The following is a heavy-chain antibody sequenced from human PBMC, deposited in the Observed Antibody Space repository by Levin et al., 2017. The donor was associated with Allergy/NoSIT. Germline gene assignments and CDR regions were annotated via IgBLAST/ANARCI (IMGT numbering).Heavy chain of an antibody. CDR2: IIPIFGTA. D-gene: IGHD3-10*01. CDR3: ARDSRPSLLWFGESLNYFDY. Sequence: PGESLKISCKASGGTFSSYAISWVRQAPGQGLEWMGGIIPIFGTANYAQKFQGRVTITADESTSTAYMELSSLRSEDTAVYYCARDSRPSLLWFGESLNYFDYWGQGTLVTVSS. V-gene: IGHV1-69*01. J-gene: IGHJ4*02. CDR1: GGTFSSYA.